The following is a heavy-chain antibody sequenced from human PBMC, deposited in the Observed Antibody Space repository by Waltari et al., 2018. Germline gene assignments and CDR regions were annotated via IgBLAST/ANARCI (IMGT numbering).Heavy chain of an antibody. CDR1: GGTFNNYV. V-gene: IGHV1-69*12. D-gene: IGHD3-22*01. J-gene: IGHJ4*02. CDR3: ARSYYYDRSGDDPSLGAFDY. CDR2: IIPMFGTP. Sequence: QVQLVQSGAEVKKPGSSVKVSCKASGGTFNNYVISWVRQAPGQGLGWMGGIIPMFGTPNYGQKFQGRVTSIADESTSTVYMELSSLRSEGTAVYYCARSYYYDRSGDDPSLGAFDYWGQGTLVTVSS.